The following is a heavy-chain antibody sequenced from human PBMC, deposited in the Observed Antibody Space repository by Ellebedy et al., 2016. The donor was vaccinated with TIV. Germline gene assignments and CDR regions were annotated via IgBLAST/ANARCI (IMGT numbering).Heavy chain of an antibody. J-gene: IGHJ4*02. CDR3: TRGNFYSDH. Sequence: GESLKISCATSGFIFSDHHMGWVRQAPGKGLEWVGFIRSRAYGVTTENVASVKGRFTISRDDSKNSLYLQMNSLKTDDTAMYFCTRGNFYSDHWGQGTLVTVSS. CDR1: GFIFSDHH. V-gene: IGHV3-72*01. CDR2: IRSRAYGVTT.